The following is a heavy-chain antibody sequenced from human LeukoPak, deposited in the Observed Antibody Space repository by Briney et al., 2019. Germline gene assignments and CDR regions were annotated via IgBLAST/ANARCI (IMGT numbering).Heavy chain of an antibody. CDR3: AREIPGIAAAGDNNWFDP. CDR1: GFTFSSYS. V-gene: IGHV3-21*01. D-gene: IGHD6-13*01. J-gene: IGHJ5*02. Sequence: GGSLRLSCAASGFTFSSYSMNWVRQAPGKGLEWVSSISSSSSYIYYADSVKGRFTISRDNAKNSLYLQMNSLRAEDTAVYYCAREIPGIAAAGDNNWFDPWGQGTLVTVSS. CDR2: ISSSSSYI.